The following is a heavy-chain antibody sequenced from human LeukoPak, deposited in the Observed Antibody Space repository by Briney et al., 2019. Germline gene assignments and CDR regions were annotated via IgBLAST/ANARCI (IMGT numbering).Heavy chain of an antibody. CDR3: ARGSTVVRGVSPAGDY. CDR1: GFTFSSYT. CDR2: ISRSSSYI. D-gene: IGHD3-10*01. Sequence: TPGGSLRLSCAASGFTFSSYTMNWVRQAPGKGLEWVSSISRSSSYIYYADSMKGRFTISRDNAKNSLDLQMHSLRAEDTAVYHCARGSTVVRGVSPAGDYWGQGTLVTVSS. J-gene: IGHJ4*02. V-gene: IGHV3-21*01.